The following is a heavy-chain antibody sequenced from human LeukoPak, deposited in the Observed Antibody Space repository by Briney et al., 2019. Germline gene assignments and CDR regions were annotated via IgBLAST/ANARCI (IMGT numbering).Heavy chain of an antibody. J-gene: IGHJ4*02. V-gene: IGHV3-23*01. D-gene: IGHD3-16*01. CDR2: FSGSGGST. Sequence: GGSLRLSCAASGFTFSSYAMSWVRQAPGKGLECISGFSGSGGSTYYADSVKGRFTISRDNAKNSLYLQMNSLRAEDTAVYYCARDQGGVGYWGQGTLVTVSS. CDR1: GFTFSSYA. CDR3: ARDQGGVGY.